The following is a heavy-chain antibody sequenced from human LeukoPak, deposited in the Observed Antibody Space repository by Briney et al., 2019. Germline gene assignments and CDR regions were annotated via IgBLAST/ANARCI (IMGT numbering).Heavy chain of an antibody. V-gene: IGHV3-13*01. CDR1: GFTFSSYA. CDR2: IGTAGDT. D-gene: IGHD1-26*01. Sequence: GGSLRLSCAASGFTFSSYAMHWVRQPAGKGLEWVSAIGTAGDTFYPGSVKGRFTISRENAKKSLFLQMNSLRVEDTAVYYCARQSTPHGNFDYWGQGTLVTVSS. CDR3: ARQSTPHGNFDY. J-gene: IGHJ4*02.